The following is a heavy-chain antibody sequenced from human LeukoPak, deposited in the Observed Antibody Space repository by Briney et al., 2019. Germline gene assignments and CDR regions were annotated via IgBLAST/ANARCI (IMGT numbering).Heavy chain of an antibody. CDR3: ARAGVYSGYDYFDY. CDR2: MNPNSGNT. D-gene: IGHD5-12*01. V-gene: IGHV1-8*03. Sequence: GASVKVSCKASGYTFTSYGINRVRQATGQGLEWMGWMNPNSGNTGYAQKFQGRVTITRNTSISTAYMELSSLRSEDTAVYYCARAGVYSGYDYFDYWGQGTLVTVSS. J-gene: IGHJ4*02. CDR1: GYTFTSYG.